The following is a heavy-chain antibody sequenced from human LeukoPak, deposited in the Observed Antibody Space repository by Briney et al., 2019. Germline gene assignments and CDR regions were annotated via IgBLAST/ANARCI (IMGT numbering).Heavy chain of an antibody. CDR1: GGSFSGYY. CDR3: ARHDSSSWYGRSYYFDY. CDR2: INHSGST. V-gene: IGHV4-34*01. J-gene: IGHJ4*02. D-gene: IGHD6-13*01. Sequence: SETLSLTCAVYGGSFSGYYWSWIRQPPGKGLEWIGEINHSGSTNYNPSLKSRVTISVDTSKNQFSLKLSSVTAADTAVYYCARHDSSSWYGRSYYFDYWGQGTLVTVSS.